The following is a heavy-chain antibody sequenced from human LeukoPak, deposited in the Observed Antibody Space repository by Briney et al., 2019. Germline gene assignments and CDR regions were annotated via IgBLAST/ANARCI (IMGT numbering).Heavy chain of an antibody. D-gene: IGHD2-2*01. Sequence: GGSLRLSCAASGFTFSSYSMNWVRQAPGKGLEWVSYISSSSSTIYYADSVKGRFTISRDNAKNSLYLQMNSLRAEDTAVYYCARGQLLYYYYGMDVWGQGTTVTVSS. J-gene: IGHJ6*02. CDR2: ISSSSSTI. CDR3: ARGQLLYYYYGMDV. CDR1: GFTFSSYS. V-gene: IGHV3-48*01.